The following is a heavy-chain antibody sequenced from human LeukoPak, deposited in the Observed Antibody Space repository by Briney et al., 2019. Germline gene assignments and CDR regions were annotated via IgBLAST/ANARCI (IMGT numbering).Heavy chain of an antibody. CDR2: ISWNSGSI. D-gene: IGHD6-13*01. Sequence: PGRSLRLSCAASGFTFDDYAMHWVRQAPGKGLEWVSGISWNSGSIGYADSVKGRFTISRDNAKNSLYLQMNSLRAEDTALYYCAKDIRLSSGSWYDSLDYWGQGTLVTVSS. CDR3: AKDIRLSSGSWYDSLDY. V-gene: IGHV3-9*01. J-gene: IGHJ4*02. CDR1: GFTFDDYA.